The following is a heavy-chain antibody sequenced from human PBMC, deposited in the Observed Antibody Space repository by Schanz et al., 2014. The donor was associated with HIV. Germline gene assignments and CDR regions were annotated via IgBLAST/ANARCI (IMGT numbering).Heavy chain of an antibody. J-gene: IGHJ5*02. D-gene: IGHD2-2*01. Sequence: QVHLVQSGAEVKTPGASVKVSCKASGYTFTSYYIHWVRQAPGQGLEWMGIINPSGGSTSYAQKFQGRVTMTRDTSTSTVYMELSSLRSEDTAVYYCARDLRVVPAASDNWFGPWGQGTLVTVSS. CDR2: INPSGGST. CDR3: ARDLRVVPAASDNWFGP. CDR1: GYTFTSYY. V-gene: IGHV1-46*01.